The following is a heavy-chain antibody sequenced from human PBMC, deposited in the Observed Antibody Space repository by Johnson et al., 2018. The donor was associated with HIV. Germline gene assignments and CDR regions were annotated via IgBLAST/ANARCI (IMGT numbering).Heavy chain of an antibody. CDR2: ISYDGSNK. J-gene: IGHJ3*02. CDR3: AREGRRDAFDI. V-gene: IGHV3-30*03. CDR1: GFTFSGYG. Sequence: VQVVESGGDVVQPGRSLRLSCAASGFTFSGYGMHWVRQAPGKGLEWVAVISYDGSNKYYADSVKDRFTISRDNSKNTLYLQMNSLGAEDTAVYYCAREGRRDAFDIWGQGTMVTVSS.